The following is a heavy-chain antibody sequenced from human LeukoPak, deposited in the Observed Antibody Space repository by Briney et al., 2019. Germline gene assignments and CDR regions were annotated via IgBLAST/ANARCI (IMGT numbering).Heavy chain of an antibody. CDR1: GGSISSSSYY. D-gene: IGHD2-15*01. V-gene: IGHV4-39*07. Sequence: SETLSLTCTVSGGSISSSSYYWGWIRQPPGKGLEWIGSIYYSGSTYYNPSLKSRVTISVDTSKNQFSLKLSSVTAADTAVYYCARDQWVVVVVAAIRGFDPWGQGTLVTVSS. CDR3: ARDQWVVVVVAAIRGFDP. J-gene: IGHJ5*02. CDR2: IYYSGST.